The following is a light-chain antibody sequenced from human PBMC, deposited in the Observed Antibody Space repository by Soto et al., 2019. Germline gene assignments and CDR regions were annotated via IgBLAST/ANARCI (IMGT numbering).Light chain of an antibody. J-gene: IGKJ5*01. Sequence: DIQMTQSPSSLSASVGDRVTITCRASQSVSTYLHWYQQKPGKAPKLIIYSASSVQSGVPSRFTGSGSGSYFTLTITSLQPEDFAIYYCQQSFSSITFGQGTRLEIK. CDR1: QSVSTY. V-gene: IGKV1-39*01. CDR2: SAS. CDR3: QQSFSSIT.